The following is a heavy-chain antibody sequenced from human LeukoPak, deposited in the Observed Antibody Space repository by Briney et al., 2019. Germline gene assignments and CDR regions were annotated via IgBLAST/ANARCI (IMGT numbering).Heavy chain of an antibody. CDR2: INHSGST. D-gene: IGHD2-2*01. V-gene: IGHV4-34*01. CDR1: GGSFSSYY. CDR3: AKKEGYCSSTSCRGGDY. J-gene: IGHJ4*02. Sequence: PSETLSLTCAVYGGSFSSYYWSWIRQPPGKGLEWIGEINHSGSTNYNPSLKSRVTISVDTSKNQFSLKLSSVTAADTAVYYCAKKEGYCSSTSCRGGDYWGQGTLVTVSS.